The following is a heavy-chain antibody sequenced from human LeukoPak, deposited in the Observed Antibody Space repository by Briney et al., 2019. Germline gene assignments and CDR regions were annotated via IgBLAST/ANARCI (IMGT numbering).Heavy chain of an antibody. CDR2: ISWDGGST. D-gene: IGHD6-13*01. CDR1: GFTFDDYA. CDR3: ARERYSTILNEALDI. J-gene: IGHJ3*02. Sequence: GGSLRLSCAASGFTFDDYAMHWVRQAPGKGLEWGSLISWDGGSTSYADSVKGRFTISRENSKNSMYLQVNSLRAEDTAVYYCARERYSTILNEALDIWGQGTMVTVSS. V-gene: IGHV3-43D*03.